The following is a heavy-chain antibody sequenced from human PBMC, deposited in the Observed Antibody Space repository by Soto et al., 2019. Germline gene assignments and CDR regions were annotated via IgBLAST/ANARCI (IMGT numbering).Heavy chain of an antibody. D-gene: IGHD2-15*01. V-gene: IGHV1-2*02. J-gene: IGHJ6*02. Sequence: ASAKVSCKASGYTFIDYYMHWVRQAPGQGLEWMGWINPSSGGTHYAQKFQGRVAMTRDTSIRIVYMELSRLKSDDTAMYYCARDRGSDWPGSYCYALSRLDVWGQGTRVTVSS. CDR1: GYTFIDYY. CDR2: INPSSGGT. CDR3: ARDRGSDWPGSYCYALSRLDV.